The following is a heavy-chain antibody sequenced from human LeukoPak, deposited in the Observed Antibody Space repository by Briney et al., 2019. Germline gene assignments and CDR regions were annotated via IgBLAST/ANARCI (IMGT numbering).Heavy chain of an antibody. J-gene: IGHJ4*02. V-gene: IGHV1-18*01. CDR2: ISAYNGNT. D-gene: IGHD2-21*01. Sequence: ASVKVSCEASGYTFTSYGISWVRQAPVQGLEWMGWISAYNGNTNYAQKLQGRVTMTTDTSTSTAYMELRSLRSDDTAVYYCASKIYCGGDCYYFDYWGQGTLVTVSS. CDR3: ASKIYCGGDCYYFDY. CDR1: GYTFTSYG.